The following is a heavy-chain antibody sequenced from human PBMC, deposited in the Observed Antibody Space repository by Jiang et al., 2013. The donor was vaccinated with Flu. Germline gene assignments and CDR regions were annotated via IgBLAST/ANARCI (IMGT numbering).Heavy chain of an antibody. D-gene: IGHD2-15*01. Sequence: VQLLESGGGLVQPGGSLRLSCEGSGFTFSTFAMSWVRQAPGKGLEWISAISGVGTTTYYADSVQGRFTISRDNSKNTLSLQMNSLRADDTALYYCAHCRVASGCDPWGQGTLVTVSS. V-gene: IGHV3-23*01. CDR1: GFTFSTFA. CDR3: AHCRVASGCDP. CDR2: ISGVGTTT. J-gene: IGHJ5*02.